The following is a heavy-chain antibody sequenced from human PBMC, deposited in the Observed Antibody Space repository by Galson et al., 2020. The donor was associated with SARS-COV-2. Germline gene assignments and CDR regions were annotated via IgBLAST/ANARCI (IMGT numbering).Heavy chain of an antibody. CDR3: ARVYGVCGLDY. CDR2: MSYDGGNK. J-gene: IGHJ4*02. V-gene: IGHV3-30*09. CDR1: GFTFSNYA. Sequence: TGGSLRLSCAASGFTFSNYALSWVRQAPGKGLEWVTFMSYDGGNKYYAESVKGRFAISRDNSKSTLYLQLDSLRVDDTAVYYCARVYGVCGLDYWGQGTLVTVSS. D-gene: IGHD4-17*01.